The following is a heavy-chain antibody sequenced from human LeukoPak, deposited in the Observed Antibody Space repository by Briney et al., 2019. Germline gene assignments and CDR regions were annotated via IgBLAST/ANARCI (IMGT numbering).Heavy chain of an antibody. CDR1: GGTFSSYA. CDR3: ASEGANYYGSGSCLPAY. CDR2: IIPILGIA. V-gene: IGHV1-69*04. J-gene: IGHJ4*02. Sequence: SVKVSCKASGGTFSSYAISWVRQAPGQGLEWMGRIIPILGIANYAQKFQGRVTITADKSTSTAYMELSSLRSEDTAVYYCASEGANYYGSGSCLPAYWGQGTLVTVSS. D-gene: IGHD3-10*01.